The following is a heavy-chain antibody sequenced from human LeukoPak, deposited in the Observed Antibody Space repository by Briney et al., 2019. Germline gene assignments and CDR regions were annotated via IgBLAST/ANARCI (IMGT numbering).Heavy chain of an antibody. D-gene: IGHD6-13*01. J-gene: IGHJ4*02. CDR3: AKVSGVSSRWSPFDY. V-gene: IGHV3-30*02. CDR2: IQYDGSKK. Sequence: PGGSLRLSCTASGFTFSNYDIHWVRQAPGKGLEGVAFIQYDGSKKYYADSVKGPFPISRDNSKNTLYLLMNSLSAEDTAAYYCAKVSGVSSRWSPFDYWGQGTLVTVSS. CDR1: GFTFSNYD.